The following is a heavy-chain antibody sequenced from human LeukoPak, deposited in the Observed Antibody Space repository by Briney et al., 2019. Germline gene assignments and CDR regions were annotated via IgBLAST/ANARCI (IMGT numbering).Heavy chain of an antibody. D-gene: IGHD6-25*01. Sequence: GGSLRLSCAASGFTFTSYAMSWVRQAPGKGPEWVSTISIDGGRTYYADSVKGRFTVSRDTSKNTLYLQMNSLRAEDTAVYYCARKGIGSSRYQNMDVWGKGTTVTVSS. CDR3: ARKGIGSSRYQNMDV. CDR1: GFTFTSYA. V-gene: IGHV3-23*01. CDR2: ISIDGGRT. J-gene: IGHJ6*03.